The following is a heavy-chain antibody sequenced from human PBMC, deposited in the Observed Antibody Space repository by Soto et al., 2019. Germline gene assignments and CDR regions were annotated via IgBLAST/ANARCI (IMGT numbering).Heavy chain of an antibody. CDR1: GFTFSSYG. CDR2: ISYDGSNK. Sequence: QVQLVESGGGVVQPGRSLRLSCAASGFTFSSYGMHWVRQAPGKGLEWVAVISYDGSNKYYADSVKGRVTISRDNSKNTLYLQMNSLRAADTAVYYCAKDSSLYGSVAYWGQVTLVTVSS. J-gene: IGHJ4*02. V-gene: IGHV3-30*18. CDR3: AKDSSLYGSVAY. D-gene: IGHD3-10*01.